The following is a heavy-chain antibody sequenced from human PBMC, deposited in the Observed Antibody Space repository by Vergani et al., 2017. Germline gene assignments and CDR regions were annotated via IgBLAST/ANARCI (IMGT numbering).Heavy chain of an antibody. CDR2: VFHSGSA. J-gene: IGHJ3*02. CDR3: ARXFWVSQGVGAFET. CDR1: GYSISRGYY. Sequence: QVQLQESGPGLVKPSETLSLTCSVSGYSISRGYYWGWIRQPPGKGLEWIATVFHSGSAYYNPSLRRRVTISVETSKNQFSLRLTTLPAADTAVYYCARXFWVSQGVGAFETWGRGTEVSVSS. D-gene: IGHD3-3*02. V-gene: IGHV4-38-2*02.